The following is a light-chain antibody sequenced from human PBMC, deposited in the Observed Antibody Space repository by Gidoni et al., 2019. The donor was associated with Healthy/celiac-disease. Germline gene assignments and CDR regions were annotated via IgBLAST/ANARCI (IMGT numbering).Light chain of an antibody. J-gene: IGKJ5*01. V-gene: IGKV4-1*01. Sequence: DIVMTQSPDSLAVSLCERATINCKSSQRVLYSSNNKNYLAWYQQKPGQPPKLLIYWASTRESGVPDRFSGSGSGTDFTLTISSLQAEDVAVYYCQQYYSTPPITFGQGTRLEIK. CDR3: QQYYSTPPIT. CDR2: WAS. CDR1: QRVLYSSNNKNY.